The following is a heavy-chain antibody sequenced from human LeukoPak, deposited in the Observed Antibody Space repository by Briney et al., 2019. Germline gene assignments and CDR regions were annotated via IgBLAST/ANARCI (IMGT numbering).Heavy chain of an antibody. D-gene: IGHD6-13*01. CDR3: AKDANSSPDYFDY. CDR2: ISTSASYK. CDR1: GFGFSTSW. J-gene: IGHJ4*02. V-gene: IGHV3-21*01. Sequence: GGSLRLSCAASGFGFSTSWMHWVRQAPGTGLEWVSSISTSASYKYYADSVKGRFTISRDNAKNSLYLQMNSLRAEDTAVYYCAKDANSSPDYFDYWGQGTLVTVSS.